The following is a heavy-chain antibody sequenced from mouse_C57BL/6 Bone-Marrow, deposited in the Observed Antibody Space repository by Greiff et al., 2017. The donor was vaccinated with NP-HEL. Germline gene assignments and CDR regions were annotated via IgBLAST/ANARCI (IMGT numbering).Heavy chain of an antibody. CDR3: AREGDYGFAY. V-gene: IGHV5-4*01. D-gene: IGHD2-4*01. J-gene: IGHJ3*01. CDR1: VFPFSSSA. CDR2: ISDGGSYN. Sequence: PLVASVGCFLTPVGSLTLSCASSVFPFSSSALSFFRPSPETSLDWVATISDGGSYNYYPDTVKGRFTISRDNAKNNLYLQMSHLKSEDTAMYYCAREGDYGFAYWGQGTLVTVSA.